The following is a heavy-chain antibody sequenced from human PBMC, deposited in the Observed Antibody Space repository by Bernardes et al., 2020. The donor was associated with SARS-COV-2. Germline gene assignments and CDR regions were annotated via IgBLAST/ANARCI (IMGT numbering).Heavy chain of an antibody. CDR1: DDAISSGSFY. D-gene: IGHD6-19*01. J-gene: IGHJ4*02. CDR3: ARDGRISVPGTDYFDF. V-gene: IGHV4-61*02. Sequence: SEPLSLTCAVSDDAISSGSFYWSWLRQPAGKGLEWVGRISASGSTNYNPSLKSRVTMSVDTSKNQFSLKLTSVTAADTAVYYCARDGRISVPGTDYFDFWGQGILVTVSS. CDR2: ISASGST.